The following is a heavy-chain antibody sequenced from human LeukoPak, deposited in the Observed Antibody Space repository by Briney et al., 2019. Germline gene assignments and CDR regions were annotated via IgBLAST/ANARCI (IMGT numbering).Heavy chain of an antibody. CDR1: GVASSGNY. CDR3: AREPDYGGNSPHFDY. J-gene: IGHJ4*02. CDR2: IYHSGST. D-gene: IGHD4-23*01. Sequence: ASETLSLTCGVYGVASSGNYWSWIRQSPGRGLEWIGEIYHSGSTNYNPSLKSRVTISVDKSKNQFSLKLSSVTAADTAVYYCAREPDYGGNSPHFDYWGQGTLVTVSS. V-gene: IGHV4-34*01.